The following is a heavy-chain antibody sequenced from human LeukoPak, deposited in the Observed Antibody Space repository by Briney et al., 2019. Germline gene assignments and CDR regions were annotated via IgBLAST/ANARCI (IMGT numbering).Heavy chain of an antibody. J-gene: IGHJ4*02. Sequence: SETLSLTCTVSGGSISSGGYYWSWIRQPPGKGLEWIGYIYHTGTTYYNPSLKSRVTISLDTSRNQFSLELNSVTAADTAVYYCAKDTALARGYSTEWYEGDWGQGTLVTVSP. D-gene: IGHD6-13*01. V-gene: IGHV4-30-2*01. CDR3: AKDTALARGYSTEWYEGD. CDR2: IYHTGTT. CDR1: GGSISSGGYY.